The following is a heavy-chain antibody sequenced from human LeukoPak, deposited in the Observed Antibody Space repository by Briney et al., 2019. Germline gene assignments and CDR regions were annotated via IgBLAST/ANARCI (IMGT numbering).Heavy chain of an antibody. J-gene: IGHJ4*02. Sequence: PSETLSLTCTVSGYSISTYYWSWVRQSPGKGLEWVGRIKSKTDGGTTDYAAPVKGRFTISRDDSKNTLYLQMNSLKTEDTAVYYCTTEIDRITFGGVIVNDSWGQGTLVTVSS. CDR3: TTEIDRITFGGVIVNDS. CDR1: GYSISTYY. D-gene: IGHD3-16*02. V-gene: IGHV3-15*01. CDR2: IKSKTDGGTT.